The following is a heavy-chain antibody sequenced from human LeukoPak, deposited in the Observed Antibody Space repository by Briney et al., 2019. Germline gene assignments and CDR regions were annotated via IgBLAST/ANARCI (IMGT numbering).Heavy chain of an antibody. CDR3: SKEGGTWVPFDY. V-gene: IGHV1-18*01. CDR2: ISPYTGKT. Sequence: ASVKVSCKASNYTFTSHDISWVRQAPGQGLEGMGRISPYTGKTKYAQKFQGRVIVTTSPSTRIVYMEVRSLRSDDTAGWFCSKEGGTWVPFDYWGQGTLVTVPS. D-gene: IGHD1-1*01. J-gene: IGHJ4*02. CDR1: NYTFTSHD.